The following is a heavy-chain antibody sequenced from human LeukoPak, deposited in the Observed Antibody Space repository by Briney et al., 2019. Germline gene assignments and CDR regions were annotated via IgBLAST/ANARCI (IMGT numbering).Heavy chain of an antibody. D-gene: IGHD3-10*01. CDR3: TRGSVTMVRGVMTYYYYYYMDV. Sequence: GASVKVSCKASGYTFTSYYMHWVRQAPGQGLERMGIINPSGGSTSYAQKFQGRVTMTRNTSISTAYMELSSLRSEDTAVYYCTRGSVTMVRGVMTYYYYYYMDVWGKGTTVTISS. CDR1: GYTFTSYY. CDR2: INPSGGST. V-gene: IGHV1-46*01. J-gene: IGHJ6*03.